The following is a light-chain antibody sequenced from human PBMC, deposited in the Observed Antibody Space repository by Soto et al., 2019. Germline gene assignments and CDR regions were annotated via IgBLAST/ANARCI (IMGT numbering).Light chain of an antibody. J-gene: IGKJ2*01. Sequence: EIVLTQSPGTLSLSPRERATLSCRASQSVSSSYLAWYQQKPGQAPRLLIYGASSRATGIPDRFSGSGSGTDFTLTISRLEPEDFAVYYCQQYGSSPHTFGQGTELEIK. V-gene: IGKV3-20*01. CDR1: QSVSSSY. CDR2: GAS. CDR3: QQYGSSPHT.